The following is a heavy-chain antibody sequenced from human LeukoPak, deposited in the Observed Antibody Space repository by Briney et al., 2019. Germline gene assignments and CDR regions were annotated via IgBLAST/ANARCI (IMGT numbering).Heavy chain of an antibody. CDR1: GYTLTELS. D-gene: IGHD6-6*01. J-gene: IGHJ5*02. CDR2: FDPEDGET. V-gene: IGHV1-24*01. CDR3: ATAPGPARAPNWFDP. Sequence: VASVKVSCKVSGYTLTELSMHWVRQAPGKGLEWMGGFDPEDGETIYAQKFQGRVTMTEDTSTDTAYMELSSLRSEDTAVYYCATAPGPARAPNWFDPWGQGTLVTVSS.